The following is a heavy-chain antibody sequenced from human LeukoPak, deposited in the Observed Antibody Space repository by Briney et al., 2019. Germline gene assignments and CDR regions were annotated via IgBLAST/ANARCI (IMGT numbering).Heavy chain of an antibody. J-gene: IGHJ1*01. CDR3: AGRGHRYSRD. V-gene: IGHV4-4*09. Sequence: SDTLSLICNVSGDSVSSGYWSWIRQPPGKGLEWIGFIQDTGITDYNPSLKSRLLLSLDTSKTQFSLNLRSVTAADTAVYYCAGRGHRYSRDWGQGILVTISS. CDR2: IQDTGIT. CDR1: GDSVSSGY. D-gene: IGHD2-15*01.